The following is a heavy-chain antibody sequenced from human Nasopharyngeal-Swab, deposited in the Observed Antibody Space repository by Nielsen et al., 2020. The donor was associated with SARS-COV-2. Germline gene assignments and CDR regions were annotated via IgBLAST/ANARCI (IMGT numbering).Heavy chain of an antibody. D-gene: IGHD2-2*01. CDR3: ARGRVVPAAMWAYYYYYGMDV. V-gene: IGHV4-31*02. J-gene: IGHJ6*02. Sequence: WIRQPPGKGLEWIGYIYYSGSTYYNPSLKSRVTISVDTSKNQFSLKLSSVTAADTAVYYCARGRVVPAAMWAYYYYYGMDVWGQGTTVTVSS. CDR2: IYYSGST.